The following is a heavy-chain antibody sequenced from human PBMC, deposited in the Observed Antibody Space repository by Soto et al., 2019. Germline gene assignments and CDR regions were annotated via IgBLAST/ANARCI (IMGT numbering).Heavy chain of an antibody. D-gene: IGHD2-2*01. CDR1: GGTFSSYA. Sequence: QVQLVQSGAEVKKPGSSVKVSCKASGGTFSSYAISWVRQAPGQGLEWMGGIIPIFGTANYAQKFQVRVTITADESTSTASMELSSVRSDDTAVYYCARHVPAAGYYYGMDVWGQGTTVTVSS. J-gene: IGHJ6*02. CDR3: ARHVPAAGYYYGMDV. CDR2: IIPIFGTA. V-gene: IGHV1-69*12.